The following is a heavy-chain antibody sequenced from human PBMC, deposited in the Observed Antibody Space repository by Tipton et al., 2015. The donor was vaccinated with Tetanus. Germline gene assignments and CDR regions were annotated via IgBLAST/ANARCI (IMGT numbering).Heavy chain of an antibody. CDR3: ARRGDNWFFDL. D-gene: IGHD2-21*02. V-gene: IGHV4-4*07. Sequence: LRLSCNVSGGSISDYYWSWIRQPAGKRMQWIGRIHRGGSTTYNPSLKNRVTMSVDMSKNHVSLTLTSVTAADTATYHCARRGDNWFFDLWGRGTLVTVSS. J-gene: IGHJ2*01. CDR1: GGSISDYY. CDR2: IHRGGST.